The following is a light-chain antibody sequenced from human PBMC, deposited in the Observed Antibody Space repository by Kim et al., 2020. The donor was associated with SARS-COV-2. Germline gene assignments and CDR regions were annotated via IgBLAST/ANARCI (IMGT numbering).Light chain of an antibody. CDR3: QTWGTGTWV. V-gene: IGLV4-69*01. CDR2: LNSDGSH. Sequence: SVELTCTLSSGHRSYAIAWHQQQPEKGPRYLMKLNSDGSHNKGDGIPDRFSGSSSGAERYLTISSLQSEDEADYYCQTWGTGTWVFGGGTKLTVL. CDR1: SGHRSYA. J-gene: IGLJ3*02.